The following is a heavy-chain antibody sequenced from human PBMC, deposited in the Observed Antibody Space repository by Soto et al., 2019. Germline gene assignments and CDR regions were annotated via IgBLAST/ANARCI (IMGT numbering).Heavy chain of an antibody. J-gene: IGHJ4*02. V-gene: IGHV4-31*03. CDR2: IYYSVST. CDR3: ARDLAYDKRTYYFDY. D-gene: IGHD3-9*01. CDR1: GGSISSGGYS. Sequence: SETLSLTCTVSGGSISSGGYSWSWIRQHPGKGLEWIGYIYYSVSTYYNPSLKSRVTISVDTSKNQFSLKLCSVTAADTAVYYCARDLAYDKRTYYFDYWGQGTLVTVSS.